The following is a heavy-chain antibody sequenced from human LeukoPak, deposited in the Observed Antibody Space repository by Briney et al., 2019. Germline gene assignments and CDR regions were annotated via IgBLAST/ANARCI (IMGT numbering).Heavy chain of an antibody. CDR3: AREFRDIVVVTAILDDAFDI. CDR1: GFTFSSYS. CDR2: ISSSSSYI. V-gene: IGHV3-21*01. Sequence: PGGSLRLSCAASGFTFSSYSMNWVRQAPGKGLEWVSSISSSSSYIYYADSVKGRFTISRDNAKNSLYLQMNSLRAEGTAVYYCAREFRDIVVVTAILDDAFDIWGQGTMVTVSS. D-gene: IGHD2-21*02. J-gene: IGHJ3*02.